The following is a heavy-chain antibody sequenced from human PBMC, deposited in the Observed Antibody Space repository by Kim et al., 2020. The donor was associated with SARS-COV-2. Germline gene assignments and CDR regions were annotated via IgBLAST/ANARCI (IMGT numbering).Heavy chain of an antibody. Sequence: SETLSLTCAVSGGSISSSNWWSWVRQPPGKGLEWIGEIYHSGSTNYNPSLKSRVTISVDKSKNQFSLKLSSVTAADTAVYYCARVGLGYCSGGSCYSPYYFDYWGQGTLVTVSS. CDR3: ARVGLGYCSGGSCYSPYYFDY. CDR2: IYHSGST. J-gene: IGHJ4*02. CDR1: GGSISSSNW. V-gene: IGHV4-4*02. D-gene: IGHD2-15*01.